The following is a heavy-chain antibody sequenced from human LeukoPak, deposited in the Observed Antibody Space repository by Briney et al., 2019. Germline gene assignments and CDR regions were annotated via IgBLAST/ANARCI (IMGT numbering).Heavy chain of an antibody. CDR2: IYHSGST. CDR3: AREGGQQLGYYFDY. Sequence: SETLSLTCTVSGYSISSGYYWGWIRQPPGKGLEWIGSIYHSGSTYYNPSLKSRVTISVDTSKNQFSLKLSSVTAADTAVYYCAREGGQQLGYYFDYWGQRTLVTVSS. J-gene: IGHJ4*02. V-gene: IGHV4-38-2*02. CDR1: GYSISSGYY. D-gene: IGHD6-13*01.